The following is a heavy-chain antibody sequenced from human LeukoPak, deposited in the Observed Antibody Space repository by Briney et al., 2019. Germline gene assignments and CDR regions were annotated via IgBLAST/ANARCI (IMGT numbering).Heavy chain of an antibody. CDR1: GGSISSYY. Sequence: KPSETLSLTCTVSGGSISSYYWSWIRQPPGKGLEWIGYIYYSGSTNYNPPLKSRVTISVDTSKNQFSLKLSSVTAADTAVYYCARGYCSSTSCYERYNWFDPWGQGTLVTVSS. CDR2: IYYSGST. V-gene: IGHV4-59*01. J-gene: IGHJ5*02. CDR3: ARGYCSSTSCYERYNWFDP. D-gene: IGHD2-2*01.